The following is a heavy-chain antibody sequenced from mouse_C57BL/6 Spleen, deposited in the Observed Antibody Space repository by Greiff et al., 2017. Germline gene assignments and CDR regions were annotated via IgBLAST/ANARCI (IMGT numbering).Heavy chain of an antibody. Sequence: VQLQQPGAELVKPGASVKISCKASGYSFTGYYMHWVKQSHGNILDWIGYIYPYNGVSSYNQKFKGKATLTVDKSSSTAYMELRSLTSEDSAVYYCARTGDYDDYYAMDYWGQGTSVTVSS. J-gene: IGHJ4*01. V-gene: IGHV1-31*01. D-gene: IGHD2-4*01. CDR3: ARTGDYDDYYAMDY. CDR2: IYPYNGVS. CDR1: GYSFTGYY.